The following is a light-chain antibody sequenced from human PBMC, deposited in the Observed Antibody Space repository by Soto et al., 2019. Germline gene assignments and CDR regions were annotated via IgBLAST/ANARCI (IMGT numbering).Light chain of an antibody. CDR1: QSLVHSDGHTY. CDR3: MQATQYPRT. J-gene: IGKJ1*01. V-gene: IGKV2-24*01. CDR2: KIS. Sequence: DIVMTQTPLSSRVTLGQPASISCRSSQSLVHSDGHTYLCWLHQRPGQPPRVLIYKISNRFSGVPDRFSGSGAGPDVTLKISRVEAEDVGVYYCMQATQYPRTFGQGTKVEIE.